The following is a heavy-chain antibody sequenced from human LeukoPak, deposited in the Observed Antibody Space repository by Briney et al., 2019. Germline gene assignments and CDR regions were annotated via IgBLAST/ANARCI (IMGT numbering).Heavy chain of an antibody. CDR2: IYYSGSI. D-gene: IGHD3-22*01. CDR1: GGSISSYY. J-gene: IGHJ4*02. V-gene: IGHV4-59*01. CDR3: ARVTGYMIEDYFDY. Sequence: SETLSLTYTVSGGSISSYYWSWLRQPPGKGLEWLGYIYYSGSINYNPSLRSRVIISVDKSKNQFSLRLSSVTAADTAVYYCARVTGYMIEDYFDYWGQGTLVTVSS.